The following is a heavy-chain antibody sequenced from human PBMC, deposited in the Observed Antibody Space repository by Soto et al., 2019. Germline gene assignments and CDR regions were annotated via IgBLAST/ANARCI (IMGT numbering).Heavy chain of an antibody. J-gene: IGHJ4*02. CDR1: GFTFSSHA. V-gene: IGHV3-30-3*01. CDR2: IYPDGNKK. D-gene: IGHD2-21*01. CDR3: GRDDEGCGDCDLFY. Sequence: QVHLVESGGGVVQPGGSLRLSCGASGFTFSSHAMHWVRQAPGKGLEWVALIYPDGNKKYYADSVKGRFTTSSENSKNTMYLQMNGLRVEATAVYYSGRDDEGCGDCDLFYWGQGALVTVSS.